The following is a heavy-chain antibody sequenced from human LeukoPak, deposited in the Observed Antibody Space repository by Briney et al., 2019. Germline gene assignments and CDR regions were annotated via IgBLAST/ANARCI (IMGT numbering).Heavy chain of an antibody. V-gene: IGHV4-61*05. CDR3: ARHIRFRGGSSAGRGWFDP. D-gene: IGHD2-15*01. J-gene: IGHJ5*02. CDR1: GGSISSSSYY. Sequence: PSETLSLTCTVSGGSISSSSYYWSWIRQPPGKGLEWIAYIYYTGSTNYNPSLKSRVTISVDTSKNQFSLKLSSVTAADTAVYYCARHIRFRGGSSAGRGWFDPWGQGTLVTVSS. CDR2: IYYTGST.